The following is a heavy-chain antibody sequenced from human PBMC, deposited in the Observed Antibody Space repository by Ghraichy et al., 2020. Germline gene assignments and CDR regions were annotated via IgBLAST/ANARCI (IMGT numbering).Heavy chain of an antibody. CDR2: IYYSGST. CDR3: ASDLGSRGNY. D-gene: IGHD3-10*01. V-gene: IGHV4-39*01. CDR1: GGSISSSSYY. J-gene: IGHJ4*02. Sequence: TLSLTCTVSGGSISSSSYYWGWIRQPPGKGLEWIGSIYYSGSTYYNPSLKSRVTISVDTSKNQFSLKLSSVTAADTAVYYCASDLGSRGNYWGQGTLVTVSS.